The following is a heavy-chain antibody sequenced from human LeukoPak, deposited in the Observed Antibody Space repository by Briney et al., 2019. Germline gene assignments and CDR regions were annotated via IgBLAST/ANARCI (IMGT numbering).Heavy chain of an antibody. CDR2: ISDSGST. D-gene: IGHD6-13*01. J-gene: IGHJ5*02. CDR3: AKRGYSSSWSS. V-gene: IGHV4-59*01. Sequence: KPSETLSLTCSVSGVSIRSYYWSWIRQLPGKRLEWIGYISDSGSTNYNPSLKSRVSISRDTSKSQFSLRLTSVTAADTAVYFCAKRGYSSSWSSWGQGTLVTVSS. CDR1: GVSIRSYY.